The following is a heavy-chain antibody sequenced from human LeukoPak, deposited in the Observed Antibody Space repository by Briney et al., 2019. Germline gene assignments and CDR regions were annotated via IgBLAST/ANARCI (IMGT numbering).Heavy chain of an antibody. D-gene: IGHD6-13*01. CDR2: ISSSGSTI. CDR3: ARALGIYSSSWYGEFDY. Sequence: SGVSLRLSCAASGFTFSSYEMNWVRQASGKGLEWVSYISSSGSTIYYADSVKGRFTISRDNAKNSLYLQMNSLRAEDTAVYYCARALGIYSSSWYGEFDYWGQGTLVTVSS. J-gene: IGHJ4*02. V-gene: IGHV3-48*03. CDR1: GFTFSSYE.